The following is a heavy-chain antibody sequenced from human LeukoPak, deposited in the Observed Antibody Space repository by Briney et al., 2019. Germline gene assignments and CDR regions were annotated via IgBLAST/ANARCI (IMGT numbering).Heavy chain of an antibody. V-gene: IGHV1-69*13. J-gene: IGHJ6*03. CDR3: ARSHLRDCSSTSCYNGHMDV. CDR1: GYTFTSYG. Sequence: SVKVSCKASGYTFTSYGISWVRQAPGQGLEWMGGIIPIFGTANYAQKFQGRVTITADESTSTAYMELSSLRSEDTAVYYCARSHLRDCSSTSCYNGHMDVWGKGTTVTVSS. CDR2: IIPIFGTA. D-gene: IGHD2-2*02.